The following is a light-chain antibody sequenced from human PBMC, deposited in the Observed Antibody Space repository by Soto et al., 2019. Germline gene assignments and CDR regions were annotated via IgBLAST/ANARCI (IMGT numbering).Light chain of an antibody. CDR1: SSNIGSNY. J-gene: IGLJ3*02. Sequence: QSVLTQPPSASGTPGQRVTISCSGSSSNIGSNYVYWYQQLPGTDPKLLIYRNNQRPSGVPDRCSGSKSGTSASLAISGLRSEDEADYYCAAWDDSLSGPWVFGGGTKLTAL. CDR2: RNN. V-gene: IGLV1-47*01. CDR3: AAWDDSLSGPWV.